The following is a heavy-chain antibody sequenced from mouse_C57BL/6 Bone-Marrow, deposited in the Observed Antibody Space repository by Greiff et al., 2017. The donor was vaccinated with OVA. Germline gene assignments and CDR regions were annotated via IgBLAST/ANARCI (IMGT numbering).Heavy chain of an antibody. CDR2: ISSGGDYI. J-gene: IGHJ2*01. CDR3: TREVLYDYLDY. Sequence: EVQRVESGEGLVKPGGSLKLSCAASGFTFSSYAMSWVRQTPEKRLEWVAYISSGGDYIYYADTVKGRFTISRDNARNTLYLQMSSLKSEDTAMYYCTREVLYDYLDYWGKGTTLAVSS. CDR1: GFTFSSYA. D-gene: IGHD2-4*01. V-gene: IGHV5-9-1*02.